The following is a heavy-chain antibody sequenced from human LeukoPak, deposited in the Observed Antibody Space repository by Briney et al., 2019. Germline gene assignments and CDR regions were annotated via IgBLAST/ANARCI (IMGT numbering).Heavy chain of an antibody. D-gene: IGHD4-23*01. CDR1: GGSISSYY. CDR2: IYYSGST. J-gene: IGHJ4*02. V-gene: IGHV4-59*08. Sequence: SETLSLTCTVSGGSISSYYWTWIRQPPGKGLEWIGYIYYSGSTNYNPSLKSRVTISVDTSKNQFSLKLSSVTAADTAVYYCARQGRGYGGNSDYWDQGTLVTVSS. CDR3: ARQGRGYGGNSDY.